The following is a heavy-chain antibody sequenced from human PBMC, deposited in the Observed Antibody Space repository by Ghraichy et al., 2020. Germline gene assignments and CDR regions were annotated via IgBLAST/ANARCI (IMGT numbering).Heavy chain of an antibody. CDR3: ARGRHNTFDI. CDR2: TYRMAS. CDR1: GDSLSNNDVA. J-gene: IGHJ3*02. V-gene: IGHV6-1*01. Sequence: SQTLSPTCVISGDSLSNNDVAWNWIRQSPSRGLEWLGRTYRMASEYAESVKARTAITPDTSKNQFSLRLNSVTPDDTAVYYCARGRHNTFDIWGQGIMVTVSS. D-gene: IGHD2/OR15-2a*01.